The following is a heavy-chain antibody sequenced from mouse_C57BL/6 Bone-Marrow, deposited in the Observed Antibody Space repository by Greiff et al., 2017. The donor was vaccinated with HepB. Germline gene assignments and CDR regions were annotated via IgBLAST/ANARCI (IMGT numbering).Heavy chain of an antibody. D-gene: IGHD1-1*01. CDR1: GYTFTSYW. V-gene: IGHV1-52*01. CDR2: IDPSDSET. J-gene: IGHJ1*03. Sequence: QVQLQQPGAELVRPGSSVKLSCKASGYTFTSYWMHWVKQRPIQGLEWIGNIDPSDSETHYNQKFKDKATLTVDKSSSTAYMQLSSLTSEDSAVYYCARAGTPVAADWYFDVWGTGTTVTVSS. CDR3: ARAGTPVAADWYFDV.